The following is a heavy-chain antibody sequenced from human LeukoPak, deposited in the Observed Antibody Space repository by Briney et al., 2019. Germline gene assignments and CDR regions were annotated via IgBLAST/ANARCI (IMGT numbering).Heavy chain of an antibody. CDR2: IYHSGST. D-gene: IGHD6-6*01. Sequence: PSETLSLTCAVSGGSISSGGYSWSWIRQPPGKGLEWIGYIYHSGSTYYNPSLKSRVTISVDTSKNQFSLKLSSVTAADTAVYYCAREVIAAHNWFDPWGQGTLVTVSS. CDR1: GGSISSGGYS. CDR3: AREVIAAHNWFDP. J-gene: IGHJ5*02. V-gene: IGHV4-30-2*01.